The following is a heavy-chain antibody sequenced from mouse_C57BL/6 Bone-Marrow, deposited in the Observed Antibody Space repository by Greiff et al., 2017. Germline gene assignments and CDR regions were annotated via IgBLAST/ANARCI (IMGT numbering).Heavy chain of an antibody. Sequence: EVQLQQSGAELVRPGASVTLSCTASGFNIKDDYMHWVKQRPEQGLEWIGWIDPENGDTEYASKFQGKATITADTSSNTAYLQLSSLTSEDTAVYYCTPIYFSMDYWGQGTAVTVSS. V-gene: IGHV14-4*01. D-gene: IGHD6-5*01. CDR2: IDPENGDT. CDR3: TPIYFSMDY. CDR1: GFNIKDDY. J-gene: IGHJ4*01.